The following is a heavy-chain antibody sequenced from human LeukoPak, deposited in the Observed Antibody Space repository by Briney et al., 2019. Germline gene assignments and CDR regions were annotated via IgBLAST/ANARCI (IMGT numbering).Heavy chain of an antibody. CDR3: TISLAYYYDSSGYWADY. CDR1: GFTFGDYV. CDR2: IRSKAYGGTT. V-gene: IGHV3-49*04. D-gene: IGHD3-22*01. Sequence: PGGSLRLSCTASGFTFGDYVMSWVRQAPGKGLEWVGFIRSKAYGGTTEYAASVKGRFTISRDDSKSIAYLQMNSLKTEDTAVYYCTISLAYYYDSSGYWADYWGQGTLVTVSS. J-gene: IGHJ4*02.